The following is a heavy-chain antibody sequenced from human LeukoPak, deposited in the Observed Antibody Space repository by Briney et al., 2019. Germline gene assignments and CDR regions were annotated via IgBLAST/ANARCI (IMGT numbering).Heavy chain of an antibody. CDR1: GGSITNYY. Sequence: SETLSLTCTVSGGSITNYYWSWIRQSPGKGLEWMGFIFYTGTTNFNPSLQSRVNMSVDTATNQFSLNLKSVTSADTAVYYCAGGRRAGGVIGFWGQGTLVTVSS. CDR2: IFYTGTT. V-gene: IGHV4-59*01. J-gene: IGHJ4*02. CDR3: AGGRRAGGVIGF. D-gene: IGHD3-16*01.